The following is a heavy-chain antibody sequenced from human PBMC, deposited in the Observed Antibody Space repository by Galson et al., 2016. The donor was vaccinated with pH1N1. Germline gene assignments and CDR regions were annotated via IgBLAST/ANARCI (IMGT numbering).Heavy chain of an antibody. D-gene: IGHD1-26*01. J-gene: IGHJ4*02. CDR1: GYTFTTNY. CDR3: TRDLGRRREY. Sequence: SVKVSCKASGYTFTTNYIHWVRQAPGQGLEWMGVIDPSGGGTTYAQKFQARVTMTRATSTSTVYKDLSSLKSEDTAVYYCTRDLGRRREYWGQGTLVTVSS. CDR2: IDPSGGGT. V-gene: IGHV1-46*01.